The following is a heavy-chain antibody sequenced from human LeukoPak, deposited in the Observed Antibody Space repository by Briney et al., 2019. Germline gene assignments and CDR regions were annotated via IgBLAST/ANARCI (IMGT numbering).Heavy chain of an antibody. Sequence: PSETLSLTCAVYGGSFSDYYWSWIRQPPGKGLEWIGEINHSGSTNYNPSLKSRVTISVDTSKHQFSLKLSSVTAADTALYYCAREVRYCSGGSCLGVNWFDPWGQGTLVTVSS. J-gene: IGHJ5*02. D-gene: IGHD2-15*01. CDR1: GGSFSDYY. CDR2: INHSGST. CDR3: AREVRYCSGGSCLGVNWFDP. V-gene: IGHV4-34*01.